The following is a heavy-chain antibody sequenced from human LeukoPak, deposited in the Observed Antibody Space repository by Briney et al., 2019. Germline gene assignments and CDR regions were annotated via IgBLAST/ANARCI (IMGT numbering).Heavy chain of an antibody. Sequence: SETLSLTCTVSGGSISRYSWSWIRQPPGRGLEWIGYIYYSGSTNYHPSLKSRVTISLDTSKNQFSLKLSSVTAADTAVYYCARDEGDDASGYYSYWYFDLWGRGTLVTVSS. D-gene: IGHD3-22*01. J-gene: IGHJ2*01. CDR3: ARDEGDDASGYYSYWYFDL. V-gene: IGHV4-59*01. CDR2: IYYSGST. CDR1: GGSISRYS.